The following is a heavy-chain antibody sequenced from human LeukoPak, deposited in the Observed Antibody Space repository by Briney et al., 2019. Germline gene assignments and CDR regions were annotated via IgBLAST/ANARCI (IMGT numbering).Heavy chain of an antibody. Sequence: PGGSLRLSCAASGFTFSSYAMHWVRQAPGKGLEWVAVISYDGSNEYYADSVKGRFTISRDNSKNTLYLQMNSLRAEDTAVYYYASKGSGSQRTYYYGMDVWGQGTTVTVSS. V-gene: IGHV3-30*14. CDR2: ISYDGSNE. CDR1: GFTFSSYA. CDR3: ASKGSGSQRTYYYGMDV. D-gene: IGHD3-10*01. J-gene: IGHJ6*02.